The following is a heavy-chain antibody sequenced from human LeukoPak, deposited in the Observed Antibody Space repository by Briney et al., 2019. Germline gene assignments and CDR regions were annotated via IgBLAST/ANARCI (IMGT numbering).Heavy chain of an antibody. CDR2: INPNSGGT. Sequence: ASVKVSCKASGYTFTGYYMHWVRQAPGQGLEWMGWINPNSGGTNYAQKFQGRVTMTRDTSISTAYMELSRLRSDDTAVYYCARAVVTMVRGVTFDAFDIWGQGTMVTVSS. CDR3: ARAVVTMVRGVTFDAFDI. D-gene: IGHD3-10*01. CDR1: GYTFTGYY. J-gene: IGHJ3*02. V-gene: IGHV1-2*02.